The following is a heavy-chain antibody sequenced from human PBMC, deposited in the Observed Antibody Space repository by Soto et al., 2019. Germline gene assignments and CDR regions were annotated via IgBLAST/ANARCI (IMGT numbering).Heavy chain of an antibody. CDR2: MNPYTGKA. D-gene: IGHD6-25*01. CDR3: ARRKERSGPNYFDY. V-gene: IGHV1-8*01. J-gene: IGHJ4*02. CDR1: GYTFTTYD. Sequence: PSVKVSCKASGYTFTTYDINWVRQAPGQGLEWMGWMNPYTGKAGYAQKFQGRVTMTRDNSISTAYMELSSLRSEDTAVYYCARRKERSGPNYFDYWGLGTLVTVSS.